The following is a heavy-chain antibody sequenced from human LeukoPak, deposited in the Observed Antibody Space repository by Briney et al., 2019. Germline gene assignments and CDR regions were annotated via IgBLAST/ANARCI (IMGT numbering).Heavy chain of an antibody. J-gene: IGHJ5*02. Sequence: PSETLSLTCTVSGGSISSGGYYWSWIRQHPGKGLEWIGYIYYSGSTYYNPSLKSRVTISVDTSKNQFSLKLSSVTAADTAVYYCARGTGITIFGVVIPSGGLWFDPWGQGTLVTVSS. CDR3: ARGTGITIFGVVIPSGGLWFDP. D-gene: IGHD3-3*01. CDR1: GGSISSGGYY. CDR2: IYYSGST. V-gene: IGHV4-31*03.